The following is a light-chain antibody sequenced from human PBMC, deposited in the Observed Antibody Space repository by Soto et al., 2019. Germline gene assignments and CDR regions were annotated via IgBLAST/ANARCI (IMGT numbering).Light chain of an antibody. CDR2: GAS. CDR3: QQYKNWPRT. Sequence: IGMTQSPATLSVSQGERATLSCRASQSVSSNLAWYQQKPGQAPRLLIYGASTRATGIPARFSGSGSGTEFTLTISSLQSEDFAVYYCQQYKNWPRTFGQGTKVDIK. V-gene: IGKV3-15*01. CDR1: QSVSSN. J-gene: IGKJ1*01.